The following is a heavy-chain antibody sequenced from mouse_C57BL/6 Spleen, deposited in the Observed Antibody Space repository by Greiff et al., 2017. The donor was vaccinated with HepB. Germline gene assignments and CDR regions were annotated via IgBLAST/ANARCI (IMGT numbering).Heavy chain of an antibody. V-gene: IGHV1-64*01. CDR2: IHPNSGST. Sequence: QVQLKQPGAELVKPGASVKLSCKASGYTFTSYWMHWVKQRPGQGLEWIGMIHPNSGSTNYNEKFKSKATLTVDKSSSTAYMQLSSLTSEDSAVYYCASWDTTVPLDYWGQGTTLTVSS. D-gene: IGHD1-1*01. CDR1: GYTFTSYW. J-gene: IGHJ2*01. CDR3: ASWDTTVPLDY.